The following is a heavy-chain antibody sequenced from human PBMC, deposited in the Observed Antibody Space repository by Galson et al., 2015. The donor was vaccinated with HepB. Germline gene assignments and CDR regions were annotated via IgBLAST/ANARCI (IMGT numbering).Heavy chain of an antibody. Sequence: SLRLSCAASGFTFSSYAMSWVRQAPGKGLEWVSAISGSGGSTYYADSVKGRFTISRDNSKNTLYLQMNSLRAEDTAVYYCAKDQGNSGSYGGYWGQGTLVTVSS. CDR3: AKDQGNSGSYGGY. D-gene: IGHD1-26*01. CDR1: GFTFSSYA. V-gene: IGHV3-23*01. J-gene: IGHJ4*02. CDR2: ISGSGGST.